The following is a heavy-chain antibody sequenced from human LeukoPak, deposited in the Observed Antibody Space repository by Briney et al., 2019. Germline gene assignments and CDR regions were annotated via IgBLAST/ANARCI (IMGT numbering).Heavy chain of an antibody. CDR3: ARDGTKLPWFGELRITRYYFYYMDV. V-gene: IGHV1-18*01. CDR1: GNTFTSYG. J-gene: IGHJ6*03. CDR2: ISAYNGDT. D-gene: IGHD3-10*01. Sequence: GASVKVSCKASGNTFTSYGINWVRQAPGQGLEWMGWISAYNGDTNSAQKLQGRVTMTTDTSTSTAYMELRSLRSDDTAVYYCARDGTKLPWFGELRITRYYFYYMDVWGKGTTVTISS.